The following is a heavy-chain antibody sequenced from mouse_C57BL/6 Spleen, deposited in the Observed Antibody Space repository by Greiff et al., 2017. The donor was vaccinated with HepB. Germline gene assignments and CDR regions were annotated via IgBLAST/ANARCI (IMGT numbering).Heavy chain of an antibody. J-gene: IGHJ3*01. Sequence: DVQLQESGPELVKPGASVKIPCKASGYTFTDYNMDWVKQSHGKSLEWIGDINPNNGGTIYNQKFKGKATLTVDKSSSTAYMELRSLTSEDTAVYYCARVDLYYGTLFAYWGQGTLVTVSA. CDR2: INPNNGGT. CDR3: ARVDLYYGTLFAY. CDR1: GYTFTDYN. D-gene: IGHD2-1*01. V-gene: IGHV1-18*01.